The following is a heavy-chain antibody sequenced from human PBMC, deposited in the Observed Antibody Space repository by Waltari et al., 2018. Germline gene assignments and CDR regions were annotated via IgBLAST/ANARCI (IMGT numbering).Heavy chain of an antibody. CDR2: INYSGDA. Sequence: QVQLQQWGAGLLKPSETLSLTCDVYGGSFNTYSWAWIRQPPEKGLGWIGEINYSGDANYNPSLKSRVTISVYTSKNRFSLKLNSVTAADTAVYYCAGGTIGSGSYYDGGMDVWGQGTTVTVSS. CDR1: GGSFNTYS. J-gene: IGHJ6*02. D-gene: IGHD1-26*01. V-gene: IGHV4-34*01. CDR3: AGGTIGSGSYYDGGMDV.